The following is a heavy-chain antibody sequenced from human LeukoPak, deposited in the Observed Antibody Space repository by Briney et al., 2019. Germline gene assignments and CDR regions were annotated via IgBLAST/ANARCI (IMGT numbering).Heavy chain of an antibody. Sequence: SETLSLTCTVSGGSISSYYWSWIRQPPGKGLEWIGYIYYSGSTHYNPSLKSRVTISVDTSKNQFSLKLSSVTAADTAVYYCARDLATDGSGWPPPYYWGQGTLVTVSS. CDR1: GGSISSYY. J-gene: IGHJ4*02. CDR3: ARDLATDGSGWPPPYY. D-gene: IGHD6-19*01. V-gene: IGHV4-59*12. CDR2: IYYSGST.